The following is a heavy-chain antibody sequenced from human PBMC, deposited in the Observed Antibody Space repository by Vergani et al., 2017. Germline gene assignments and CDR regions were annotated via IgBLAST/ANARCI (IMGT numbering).Heavy chain of an antibody. Sequence: QVQLQESGPGLVKPSETLSLTCTVSGGPISSYYWSWIRQPPGKGLEWVGYIYYSGSTNYNPSLKSRITISVETSKNQFSLKLSSVPAADAAVYYCARHHQEGPELVRWTYYYYYYMDVWGKGTTVTVSS. V-gene: IGHV4-59*08. CDR1: GGPISSYY. CDR2: IYYSGST. CDR3: ARHHQEGPELVRWTYYYYYYMDV. D-gene: IGHD6-6*01. J-gene: IGHJ6*03.